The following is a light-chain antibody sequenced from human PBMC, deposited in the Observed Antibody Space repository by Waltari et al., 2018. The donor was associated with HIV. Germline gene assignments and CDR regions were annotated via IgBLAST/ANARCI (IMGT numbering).Light chain of an antibody. CDR3: QQTYRRPHT. CDR2: VAS. J-gene: IGKJ4*01. V-gene: IGKV1-39*01. Sequence: DIQMTQSPSSLYASVGARVTITCRASQDIDRLLHWYQQKPGKAPKLLIYVASNLQDWVPPRFSGSGSATEFTLTITSLQPDDFANYFCQQTYRRPHTFGGGTKLE. CDR1: QDIDRL.